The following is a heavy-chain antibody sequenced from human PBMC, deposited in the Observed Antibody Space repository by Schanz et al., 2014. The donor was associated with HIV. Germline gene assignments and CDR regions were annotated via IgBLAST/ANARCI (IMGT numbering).Heavy chain of an antibody. CDR2: INHSGRT. D-gene: IGHD3-22*01. CDR3: SRGAGGGDYYDSSDYPYCLDY. CDR1: GGSFRGYY. J-gene: IGHJ4*02. Sequence: QVQLQQWGAGLLKPSETLNLTCAVYGGSFRGYYWSWIRQSPGKGLEWIGEINHSGRTKYSPSLKRRVTISVDTSKSQSSLKLGSVTAADTAVYYCSRGAGGGDYYDSSDYPYCLDYWGQGTQVTVSS. V-gene: IGHV4-34*01.